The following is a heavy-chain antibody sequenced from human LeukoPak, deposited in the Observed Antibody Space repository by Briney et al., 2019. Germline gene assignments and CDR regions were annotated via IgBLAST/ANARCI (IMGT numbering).Heavy chain of an antibody. CDR2: INPNSGGT. CDR1: GYTFIDYY. J-gene: IGHJ4*02. D-gene: IGHD3-22*01. Sequence: ASVKVSCKASGYTFIDYYMYWVRQAPGQGLEWMGWINPNSGGTNYAQKFQGRVTMTRDTSISTAYMELSRLRSDDTAVYYCVRVDYDSSGYQVDYWGQGTLVTVSS. V-gene: IGHV1-2*02. CDR3: VRVDYDSSGYQVDY.